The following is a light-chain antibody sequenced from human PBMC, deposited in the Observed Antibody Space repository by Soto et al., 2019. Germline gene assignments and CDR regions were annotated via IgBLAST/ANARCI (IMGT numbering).Light chain of an antibody. CDR2: AAS. J-gene: IGKJ3*01. Sequence: AIRMTQSPSSFSASTGDRVTITCRASQGISSYLAWYQQKPGKAPKLLIYAASTLQSGVPSRFSGSGSGTYFTLTIRCLQSEDFATYYCQQYYSYPLTFGPGTKVDIK. CDR3: QQYYSYPLT. CDR1: QGISSY. V-gene: IGKV1-8*01.